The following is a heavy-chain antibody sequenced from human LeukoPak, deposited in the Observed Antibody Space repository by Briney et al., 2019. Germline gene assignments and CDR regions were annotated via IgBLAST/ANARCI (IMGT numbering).Heavy chain of an antibody. Sequence: GGSLRLSCAASGFTFSSYSMNWVRQAPGKGLEWVSYISSSSSTIYYADSVKGRFTISRDNAKNSLYLQMNSLRAEDTAVYYCARDHPSGWLRLGWFDPWGQGTLVTVSS. CDR2: ISSSSSTI. V-gene: IGHV3-48*01. CDR1: GFTFSSYS. J-gene: IGHJ5*02. CDR3: ARDHPSGWLRLGWFDP. D-gene: IGHD5-12*01.